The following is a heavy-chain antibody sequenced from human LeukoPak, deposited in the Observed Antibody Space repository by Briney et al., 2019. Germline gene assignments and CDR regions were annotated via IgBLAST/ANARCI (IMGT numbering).Heavy chain of an antibody. V-gene: IGHV3-23*01. Sequence: GGSLRLSCVASGVTFSTYAVGGVRQAPGKGLEWVSTVGRSGVDTYYADSVRGRFTNNTDSSKNTLQRNRLSAEDTAIYYCVKHSGGVYGNSDSWGQGILVTVSS. D-gene: IGHD1-1*01. CDR2: VGRSGVDT. CDR3: VKHSGGVYGNSDS. CDR1: GVTFSTYA. J-gene: IGHJ4*02.